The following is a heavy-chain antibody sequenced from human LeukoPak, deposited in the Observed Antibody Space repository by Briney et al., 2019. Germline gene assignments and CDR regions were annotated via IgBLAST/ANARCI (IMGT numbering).Heavy chain of an antibody. CDR1: EFTFSSYW. D-gene: IGHD5-24*01. CDR3: ARVPTEIWYFDL. J-gene: IGHJ2*01. V-gene: IGHV3-7*01. CDR2: IKQDGSEK. Sequence: GGSLRLSCAASEFTFSSYWMSWVRQAPGKGLEWVANIKQDGSEKYYVDSVKGRFTISRDNARNSLYLQMNSLRAEDTAVYYCARVPTEIWYFDLWGRGTLITVSS.